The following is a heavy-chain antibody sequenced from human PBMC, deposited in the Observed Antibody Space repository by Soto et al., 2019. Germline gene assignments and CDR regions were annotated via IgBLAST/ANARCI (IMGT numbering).Heavy chain of an antibody. Sequence: GGSLRLSCAASGFTFSSYSMNWVRQAPGKGLEWVSFISSSSSYIYYADSVKGRFTISRDNAKNSLYLQMNSLRAEDTAVYYCARDAQRYHDILTGYYPPDAFDIWGQGTMVTVSS. J-gene: IGHJ3*02. CDR1: GFTFSSYS. D-gene: IGHD3-9*01. CDR3: ARDAQRYHDILTGYYPPDAFDI. CDR2: ISSSSSYI. V-gene: IGHV3-21*01.